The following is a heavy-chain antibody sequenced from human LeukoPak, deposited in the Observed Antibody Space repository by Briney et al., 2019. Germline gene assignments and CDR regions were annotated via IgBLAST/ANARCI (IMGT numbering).Heavy chain of an antibody. J-gene: IGHJ5*02. CDR1: GGSISSYY. D-gene: IGHD6-13*01. Sequence: SETLSLTCTVSGGSISSYYWSWIRQPPGKGLEWIGYIYYSGSTNYNPSLKSRVTISVDTSKNQFSLKLSSVTAADTAVYCCARYSSSWSPNWFDPWGQGTLVTVSS. CDR2: IYYSGST. V-gene: IGHV4-59*01. CDR3: ARYSSSWSPNWFDP.